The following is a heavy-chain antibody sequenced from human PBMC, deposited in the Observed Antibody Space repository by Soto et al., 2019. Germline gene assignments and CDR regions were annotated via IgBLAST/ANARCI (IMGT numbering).Heavy chain of an antibody. Sequence: PSETLSLTCTVSGGSISSYYWSWIRQPPGKGLEWIGYIYYSGSTNYNPSLKSRVTISVDTSKNQFSLKLSSVTAADTAVYYCARDSSGSYTYDWFDPWGQGTLVTVSS. V-gene: IGHV4-59*01. D-gene: IGHD3-10*01. J-gene: IGHJ5*02. CDR3: ARDSSGSYTYDWFDP. CDR1: GGSISSYY. CDR2: IYYSGST.